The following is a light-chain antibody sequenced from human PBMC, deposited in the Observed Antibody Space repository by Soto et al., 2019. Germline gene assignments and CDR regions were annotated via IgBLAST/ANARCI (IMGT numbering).Light chain of an antibody. J-gene: IGKJ5*01. CDR3: QQYGSSPIT. CDR2: GAS. CDR1: QSVSSSY. V-gene: IGKV3-20*01. Sequence: EIVLTQSPGTLSLSPGERATLSCRASQSVSSSYLAGYQQKPGQAPRLLIYGASSRATGIADRFSGSGSGTDFTRTISRLEHEDFAVYYCQQYGSSPITCGQGTRLEIK.